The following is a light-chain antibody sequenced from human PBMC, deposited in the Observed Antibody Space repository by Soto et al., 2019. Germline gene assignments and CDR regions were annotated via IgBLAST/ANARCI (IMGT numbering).Light chain of an antibody. V-gene: IGKV1-27*01. J-gene: IGKJ1*01. CDR2: AAS. CDR1: QGISNF. CDR3: QKYHSAPPT. Sequence: DIQLTQSPSSLSASVGDRVTITCRASQGISNFVAWYQQKPGKVPKLLIYAASTLKAGVPSRFSGSGAGTDFTLSISSLQPEDVGTFYCQKYHSAPPTFGHGTRVEIK.